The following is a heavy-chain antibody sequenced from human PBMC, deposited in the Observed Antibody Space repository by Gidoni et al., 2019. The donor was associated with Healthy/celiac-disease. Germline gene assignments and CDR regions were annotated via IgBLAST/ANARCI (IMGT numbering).Heavy chain of an antibody. J-gene: IGHJ1*01. CDR1: GYTFTSYY. D-gene: IGHD3-22*01. CDR3: AIGGGYDSSGPEGGYFQH. V-gene: IGHV1-46*01. Sequence: QVQLVQSGAEVKKPGASVKVSCKASGYTFTSYYMHWVRQAPGQGLEWMGIINPSGGSTSYAQKFQGRVTMTRDTSTSTVYMELSSLRSEDTAVYYCAIGGGYDSSGPEGGYFQHWGQGTLVTVSS. CDR2: INPSGGST.